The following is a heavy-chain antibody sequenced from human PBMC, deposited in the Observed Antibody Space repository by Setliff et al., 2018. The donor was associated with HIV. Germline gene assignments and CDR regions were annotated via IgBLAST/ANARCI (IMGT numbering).Heavy chain of an antibody. D-gene: IGHD2-2*03. V-gene: IGHV4-61*09. Sequence: SETLSLTCTVSGDSMNSVSYSWAWLRQSAGKGPEWIGHVYTRGSANYNPSLTSRVTISVPTSKNQFSLNLNSVTAADTATYYCARAKTIGSSALFLDPWGQGTPVTVSA. CDR3: ARAKTIGSSALFLDP. CDR1: GDSMNSVSYS. J-gene: IGHJ5*02. CDR2: VYTRGSA.